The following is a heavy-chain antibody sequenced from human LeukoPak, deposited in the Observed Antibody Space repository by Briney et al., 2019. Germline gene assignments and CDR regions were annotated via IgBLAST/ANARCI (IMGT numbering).Heavy chain of an antibody. D-gene: IGHD3-3*01. CDR3: ARSAYDFWSGYSTYFDY. CDR2: INPNSGGT. Sequence: ASVKVSCKSSGYTFTGYYMHWVRPAPGQGLEWMGWINPNSGGTNYAQKFQGRVTMTRDTSISTAYMELSRLRSDDTAVYYCARSAYDFWSGYSTYFDYWGQGTLVTVSS. CDR1: GYTFTGYY. J-gene: IGHJ4*02. V-gene: IGHV1-2*02.